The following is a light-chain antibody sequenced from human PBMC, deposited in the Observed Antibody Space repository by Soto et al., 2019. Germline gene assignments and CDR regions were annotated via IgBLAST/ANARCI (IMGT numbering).Light chain of an antibody. CDR3: QQRSNWPPIT. CDR1: QSVSSTY. J-gene: IGKJ5*01. CDR2: GAS. Sequence: EIVLTQSPGTLSLSPGERATLCCRASQSVSSTYLAWYQQKPGQAPSLLIYGASIRATGIPDRFSGSGSGTDFTLTISNLEPEDFAVYYCQQRSNWPPITFGQGTRLEIK. V-gene: IGKV3D-20*02.